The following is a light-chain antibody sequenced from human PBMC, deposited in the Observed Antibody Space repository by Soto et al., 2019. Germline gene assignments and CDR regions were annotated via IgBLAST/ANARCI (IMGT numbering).Light chain of an antibody. J-gene: IGKJ4*01. Sequence: EIVLTQSPGTLSLSPGERATLSCRASQSVSSTYLAWYQQKPGQAPRLLIYGASSRATGIPDRFSGSGSGTDFTLTISRLEPEDFAVYYCQQYGSSPKLTFGGGTKGRSN. V-gene: IGKV3-20*01. CDR2: GAS. CDR1: QSVSSTY. CDR3: QQYGSSPKLT.